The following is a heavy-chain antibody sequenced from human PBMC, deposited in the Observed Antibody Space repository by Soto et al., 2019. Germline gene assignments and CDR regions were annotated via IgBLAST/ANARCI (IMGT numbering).Heavy chain of an antibody. CDR3: ARLPLWFGELSLGYGMDV. CDR2: IDPSDSYT. V-gene: IGHV5-10-1*01. J-gene: IGHJ6*02. D-gene: IGHD3-10*01. Sequence: GESLKISCKGSGYSFTSYWISWVRQMPGKGLEWMGRIDPSDSYTNYSPSFQGHVTISADKSISTAYLQWSSLKASDTAMYYRARLPLWFGELSLGYGMDVWGQGTTVTISS. CDR1: GYSFTSYW.